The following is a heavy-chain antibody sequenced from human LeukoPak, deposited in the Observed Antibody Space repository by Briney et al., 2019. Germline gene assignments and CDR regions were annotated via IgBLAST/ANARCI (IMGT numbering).Heavy chain of an antibody. CDR3: ARAGRFGELPPYFDS. CDR2: IYPSGTT. D-gene: IGHD3-10*01. V-gene: IGHV4-30-2*01. CDR1: GGSISSGGYS. J-gene: IGHJ4*02. Sequence: KSSETLSLTCAVSGGSISSGGYSWSWIRQPPGKGLEWIGYIYPSGTTYYNPSLKSRVTISLDRSKNQFFLKLSSVTAADTAVYYCARAGRFGELPPYFDSWGQGTLVTVSS.